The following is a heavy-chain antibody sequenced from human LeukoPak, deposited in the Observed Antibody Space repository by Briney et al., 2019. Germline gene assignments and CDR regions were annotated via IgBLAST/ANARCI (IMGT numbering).Heavy chain of an antibody. V-gene: IGHV4-4*02. J-gene: IGHJ4*02. Sequence: PSETLSLTCAVAGASISNSNWWTWVRQPPGKGLEWIGEIYHSGSTNYKPSLKSRATISVDKSKNQFSLKLSSVTAADTAVYHCASRAPRDNFNRYLPIDYWGQGTLVTVSS. D-gene: IGHD1-20*01. CDR2: IYHSGST. CDR3: ASRAPRDNFNRYLPIDY. CDR1: GASISNSNW.